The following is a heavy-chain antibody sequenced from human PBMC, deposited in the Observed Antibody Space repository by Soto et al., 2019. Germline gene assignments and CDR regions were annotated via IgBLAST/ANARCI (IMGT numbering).Heavy chain of an antibody. J-gene: IGHJ4*02. V-gene: IGHV1-24*01. Sequence: ASVKVSCKVSGYTLTELSMHWVRQAPGKGLEWMGGFDPEDGETIYAQKFQGRVTMTEDTSTDTAYMELSSLRSEDTAVYYCETSQDVLRYFDWLLDWGQGTLVTVSS. D-gene: IGHD3-9*01. CDR1: GYTLTELS. CDR2: FDPEDGET. CDR3: ETSQDVLRYFDWLLD.